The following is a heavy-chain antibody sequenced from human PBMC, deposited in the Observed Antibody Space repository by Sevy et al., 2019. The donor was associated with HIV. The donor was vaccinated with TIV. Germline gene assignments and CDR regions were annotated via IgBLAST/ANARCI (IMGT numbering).Heavy chain of an antibody. CDR3: AREGCTRPHDH. CDR1: GFNLNIYG. V-gene: IGHV3-23*01. D-gene: IGHD2-8*01. CDR2: LSFGCGRI. J-gene: IGHJ4*02. Sequence: GGSLRLSCVASGFNLNIYGMSWVRQAPGKGLEWVSTLSFGCGRINHAYSVQGRFTMSRDDSKKTVYLEMNSLRAEDTAVYYCAREGCTRPHDHWGQGTLVTVSS.